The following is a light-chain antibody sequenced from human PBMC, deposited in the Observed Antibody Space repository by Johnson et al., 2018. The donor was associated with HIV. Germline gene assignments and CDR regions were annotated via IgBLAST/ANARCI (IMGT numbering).Light chain of an antibody. Sequence: QSVLTQPPSVSAAPGQKVTISCSGSSSNIGNNYVSWYQQLPGTAPKLLIYENNKRPSGIPDRFSGSKSGTSATLDITGLQTGDEADYYCGTWDNSLVTGGVFGTGTKVT. CDR2: ENN. J-gene: IGLJ1*01. CDR3: GTWDNSLVTGGV. V-gene: IGLV1-51*02. CDR1: SSNIGNNY.